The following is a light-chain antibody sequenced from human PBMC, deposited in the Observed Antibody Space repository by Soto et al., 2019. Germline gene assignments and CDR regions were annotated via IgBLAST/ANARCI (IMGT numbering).Light chain of an antibody. CDR3: QTWGTGFQF. CDR2: LNSDGSH. V-gene: IGLV4-69*01. Sequence: QPVLTQSPSASASLGASVKLTCTLSSGHSSYAIAWHQQQPEKGPRYLMKLNSDGSHSKGDGIPDRFSGSSSGADRYLIISSLQSEDEAAYYCQTWGTGFQFFGGGTKLTVL. CDR1: SGHSSYA. J-gene: IGLJ2*01.